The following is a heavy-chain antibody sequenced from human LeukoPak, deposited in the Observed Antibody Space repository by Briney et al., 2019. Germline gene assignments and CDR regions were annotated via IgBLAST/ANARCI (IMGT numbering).Heavy chain of an antibody. J-gene: IGHJ4*02. CDR2: ISSSSGTI. Sequence: GGSLRLSCAASGVTFSTYSMNWVRQAPGKGLEWVSYISSSSGTIYYAVSVKGRFTISRDNAKNSLYLQMSSLRDEDTAVYYCARTLSLDYGGQGTLVTVSS. CDR1: GVTFSTYS. CDR3: ARTLSLDY. V-gene: IGHV3-48*02.